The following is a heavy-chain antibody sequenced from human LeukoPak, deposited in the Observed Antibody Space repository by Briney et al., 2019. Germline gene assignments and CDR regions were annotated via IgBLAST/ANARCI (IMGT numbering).Heavy chain of an antibody. CDR2: IYPGDSDT. CDR1: GYTFTRYW. D-gene: IGHD5-12*01. Sequence: GESLQISCKGSGYTFTRYWIGWVRQMPGKGLEWLGIIYPGDSDTRYSPSFQGQVTISADKSISTAYLQLSSLKASDTAMFYCARHGSRGYSDVFDIWGQGTMVTVSS. V-gene: IGHV5-51*01. CDR3: ARHGSRGYSDVFDI. J-gene: IGHJ3*02.